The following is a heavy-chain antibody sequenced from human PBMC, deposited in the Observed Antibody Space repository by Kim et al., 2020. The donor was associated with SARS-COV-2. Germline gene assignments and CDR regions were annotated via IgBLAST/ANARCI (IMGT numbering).Heavy chain of an antibody. Sequence: SYIYYADSVKRRFTIARDNAKNALYLQMNSLRAEDTAVYYCAREEGVFDYWGQGTLVTVSS. J-gene: IGHJ4*02. CDR2: SYI. CDR3: AREEGVFDY. D-gene: IGHD3-16*01. V-gene: IGHV3-21*01.